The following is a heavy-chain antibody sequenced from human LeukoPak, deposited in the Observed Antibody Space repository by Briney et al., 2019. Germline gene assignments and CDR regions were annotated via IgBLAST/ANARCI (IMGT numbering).Heavy chain of an antibody. D-gene: IGHD3-10*01. Sequence: GGSLRLSCAASGFTFSSYAMHWVRQAPGKGLEWVAVISYDGSNKYYADSVKGRFTISRDNSKNTLYLQMNSLRAEDTAVYYCAKDSITMVRGVIPAEYFQHWGQGTLVTVSS. CDR1: GFTFSSYA. CDR3: AKDSITMVRGVIPAEYFQH. J-gene: IGHJ1*01. CDR2: ISYDGSNK. V-gene: IGHV3-30*04.